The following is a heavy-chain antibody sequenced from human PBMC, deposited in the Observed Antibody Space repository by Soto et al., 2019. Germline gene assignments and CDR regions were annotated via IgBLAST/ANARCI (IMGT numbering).Heavy chain of an antibody. CDR2: FSYGGGT. CDR3: TTALWCSGGSCYYFDY. CDR1: GGSISDYY. V-gene: IGHV4-59*12. J-gene: IGHJ4*02. Sequence: PSETLSLTCTVSGGSISDYYWSWIRQPPGKGLEWIGYFSYGGGTNNSPSLKSRATISGDTSKNQFSLNLSSVTAEDTAVYYCTTALWCSGGSCYYFDYWGQGTLVTVSS. D-gene: IGHD2-15*01.